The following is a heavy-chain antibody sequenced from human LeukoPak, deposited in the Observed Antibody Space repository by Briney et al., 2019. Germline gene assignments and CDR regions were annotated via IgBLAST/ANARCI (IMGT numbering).Heavy chain of an antibody. Sequence: PGGSLRLSCAASGFTFSSYAMSWVRQAPGKGLEWVSSIGGSGLDTYYPDSVKGRFFISRDNAKSTLYLQMNSLGAEDTAVYFCAKEGVILGPSHFDHWGQGTLVTVSS. D-gene: IGHD2-21*01. CDR3: AKEGVILGPSHFDH. CDR1: GFTFSSYA. CDR2: IGGSGLDT. J-gene: IGHJ4*02. V-gene: IGHV3-23*01.